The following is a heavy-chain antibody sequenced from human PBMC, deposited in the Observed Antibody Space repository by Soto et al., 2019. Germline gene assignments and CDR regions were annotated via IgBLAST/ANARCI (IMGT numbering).Heavy chain of an antibody. J-gene: IGHJ4*02. CDR2: INDDGIST. CDR1: GFTFSMYW. Sequence: EVQLVESGGGLVQPGGSLRLSCAASGFTFSMYWMHWVRQVPGKGPEWVSRINDDGISTNYADSVKGRFTISRDKAKNTLYLQMNALRVEDTAVYYCTRGPRSTSTGTGAFWGQGTLVTVSS. CDR3: TRGPRSTSTGTGAF. V-gene: IGHV3-74*01. D-gene: IGHD1-1*01.